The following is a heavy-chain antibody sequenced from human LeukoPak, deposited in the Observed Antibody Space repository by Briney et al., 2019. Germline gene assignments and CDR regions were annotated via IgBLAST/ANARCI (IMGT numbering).Heavy chain of an antibody. CDR1: GFTFDDYA. CDR3: AKDMVRGVIITGPFDY. CDR2: IRWNSGSI. J-gene: IGHJ4*02. Sequence: PGGSLRLSCAASGFTFDDYAMHWVRQAPGKGLEWVSGIRWNSGSIGYADSVKGRFTISRDNAKNSLYLQMNSLRAEDTALYYCAKDMVRGVIITGPFDYWGQGTLVTVSS. D-gene: IGHD3-10*01. V-gene: IGHV3-9*01.